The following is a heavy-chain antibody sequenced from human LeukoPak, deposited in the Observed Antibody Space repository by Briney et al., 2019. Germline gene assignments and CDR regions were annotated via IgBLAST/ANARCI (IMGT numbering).Heavy chain of an antibody. J-gene: IGHJ5*02. Sequence: ASVKVSCKASGYTFTSYAMHRVRQAPGQGLECMGIINPSGGNTSYAQKFQGRVTMTRDMSTSTVYMELSSLRSEDTAVYYCARGGRAVFHWFDPWGQGTLVTVSS. V-gene: IGHV1-46*01. CDR1: GYTFTSYA. D-gene: IGHD1-14*01. CDR2: INPSGGNT. CDR3: ARGGRAVFHWFDP.